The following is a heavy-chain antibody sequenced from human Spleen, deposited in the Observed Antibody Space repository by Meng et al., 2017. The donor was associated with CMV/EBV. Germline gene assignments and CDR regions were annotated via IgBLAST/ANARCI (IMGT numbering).Heavy chain of an antibody. D-gene: IGHD1-26*01. J-gene: IGHJ4*02. V-gene: IGHV1-46*01. CDR1: GYTFTSYY. CDR2: INPSGGST. Sequence: SCKASGYTFTSYYMHWVRQAPGQGLEWMGIINPSGGSTSYAQKFQGRVTMTRDTSTSTVYMELSSLRSEDTAMYYCARTGPSGSLDYWDQGTLVTVSS. CDR3: ARTGPSGSLDY.